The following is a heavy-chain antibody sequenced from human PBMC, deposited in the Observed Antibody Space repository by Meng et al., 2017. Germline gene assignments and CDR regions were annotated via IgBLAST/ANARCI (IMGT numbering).Heavy chain of an antibody. V-gene: IGHV3-21*01. CDR3: ARDPDDFWSGYLDY. J-gene: IGHJ4*02. Sequence: GEFLKTSCAASGFTFSSYSMNWVRQAPGKGLEWVSSISSSSSYIYYADSVKDRFTISRDNAKNSLYLQMNSLGAEDTAVYYCARDPDDFWSGYLDYWGQGTLVTVSS. D-gene: IGHD3-3*01. CDR2: ISSSSSYI. CDR1: GFTFSSYS.